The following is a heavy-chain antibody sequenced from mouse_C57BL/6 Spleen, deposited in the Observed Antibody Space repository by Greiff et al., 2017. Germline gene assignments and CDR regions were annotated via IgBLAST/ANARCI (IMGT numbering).Heavy chain of an antibody. J-gene: IGHJ4*01. V-gene: IGHV5-6*01. CDR3: ARQGVYDYDVDYYAMDY. Sequence: EVMLVESGGDLVKPGGSLKLSCAASGFTFSSYGMSWVRQTPDKRLEWVATISSGGSYTYYPDSVKGRFTISRDNAKNTLYLQMSSLKSEDTAMYYCARQGVYDYDVDYYAMDYWGQGTSVTVSS. CDR1: GFTFSSYG. D-gene: IGHD2-4*01. CDR2: ISSGGSYT.